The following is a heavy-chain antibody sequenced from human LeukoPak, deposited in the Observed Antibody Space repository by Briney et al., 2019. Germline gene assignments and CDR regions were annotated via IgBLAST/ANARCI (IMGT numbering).Heavy chain of an antibody. CDR1: GFTFSDFY. V-gene: IGHV3-7*01. Sequence: GGSLRLSCAASGFTFSDFYMSWVRQAPGKGLEWVANIKQDGSEKYYVDSVKGRFTISRDNAKNSLYLQMNSLRAEDTAVYYCRAARRGYYFDYWGQGTLVTVSS. CDR2: IKQDGSEK. D-gene: IGHD6-6*01. J-gene: IGHJ4*02. CDR3: RAARRGYYFDY.